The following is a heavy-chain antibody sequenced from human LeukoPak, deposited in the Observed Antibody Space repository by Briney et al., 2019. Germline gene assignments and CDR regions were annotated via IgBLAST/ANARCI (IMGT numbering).Heavy chain of an antibody. CDR1: GFTFSTYA. V-gene: IGHV3-30*04. Sequence: GGSLRLSCAASGFTFSTYAMRWVRQAPGKGLEWVAVISYDGSSKYYADSVKGRFTISRDNSKNTLYLQMNSLRAEDTAVYYCARARSSYGYGDAFDIWGQGTMVTVSS. D-gene: IGHD5-18*01. CDR3: ARARSSYGYGDAFDI. J-gene: IGHJ3*02. CDR2: ISYDGSSK.